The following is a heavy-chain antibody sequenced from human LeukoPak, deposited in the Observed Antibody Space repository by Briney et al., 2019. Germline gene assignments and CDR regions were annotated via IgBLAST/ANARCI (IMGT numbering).Heavy chain of an antibody. V-gene: IGHV3-15*01. CDR1: GLSFSNAW. J-gene: IGHJ4*01. Sequence: GGSLRLSCTASGLSFSNAWMSWVRQAPGKGLEWVGRIISRTSGGATDYAAPVRGRFTISRDDSQNTLYLQMNSLKTEDTAVYYCTTYRYSYVVTGYSYFDYWGHGIPVTVSS. CDR2: IISRTSGGAT. D-gene: IGHD3-9*01. CDR3: TTYRYSYVVTGYSYFDY.